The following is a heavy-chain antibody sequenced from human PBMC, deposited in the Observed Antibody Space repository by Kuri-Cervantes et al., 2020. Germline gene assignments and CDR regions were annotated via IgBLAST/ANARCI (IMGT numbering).Heavy chain of an antibody. J-gene: IGHJ3*02. CDR3: ARWADTGDAFDI. D-gene: IGHD5-18*01. Sequence: GGSLRLSCAASGFTFSSYAMHWVRQTPGKGLEWVAVVSYDGSNKYYGNSVKGRFTIFRDNSKNTLYLQMNSLRAEDTAVYYCARWADTGDAFDIWGQGTMVTVSS. V-gene: IGHV3-30-3*01. CDR2: VSYDGSNK. CDR1: GFTFSSYA.